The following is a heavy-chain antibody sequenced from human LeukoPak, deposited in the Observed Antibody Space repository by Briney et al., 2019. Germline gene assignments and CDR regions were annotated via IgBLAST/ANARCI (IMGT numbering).Heavy chain of an antibody. D-gene: IGHD3-3*01. V-gene: IGHV1-2*06. J-gene: IGHJ4*02. CDR3: ARVFVLRFLEWLTLGY. CDR1: GYTFTGYY. Sequence: ASVQVSCKASGYTFTGYYMHWVRQAPGQGLEWMGRINPNSGGTNYAQKFQGRVTMTRDTSISTAYMELSRLRSDDTAVYYCARVFVLRFLEWLTLGYWGQGTLVTVSS. CDR2: INPNSGGT.